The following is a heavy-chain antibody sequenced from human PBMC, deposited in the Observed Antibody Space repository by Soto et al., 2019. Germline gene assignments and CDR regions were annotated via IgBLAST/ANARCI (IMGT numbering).Heavy chain of an antibody. D-gene: IGHD3-10*01. J-gene: IGHJ2*01. CDR3: ARKVPGSTTLPDYWYCDL. Sequence: EVQLLESGGGLVQPGGSLRLSCAASGFTFISYAMNWVRQAPGKGLQWVSAISGGGDATFYADSVKGRFTISRDNSRNTVTLQMNSLGADDTAVYYCARKVPGSTTLPDYWYCDLWGRGTLVTVSS. CDR1: GFTFISYA. CDR2: ISGGGDAT. V-gene: IGHV3-23*01.